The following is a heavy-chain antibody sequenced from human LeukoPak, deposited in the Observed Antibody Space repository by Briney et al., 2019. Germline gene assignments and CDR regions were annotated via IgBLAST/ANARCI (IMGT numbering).Heavy chain of an antibody. J-gene: IGHJ4*02. CDR2: ISGSGDRT. Sequence: GGSLRLSCAASGFTFVSNAMSWVRQAPGKGLEWVSAISGSGDRTYYADSVKGRFTVSRDTSKSTLFLQMNSPRAEDTAVYYCAKLLRGVVVPYFDYWGQGTLVTVSS. V-gene: IGHV3-23*01. CDR1: GFTFVSNA. D-gene: IGHD3-10*01. CDR3: AKLLRGVVVPYFDY.